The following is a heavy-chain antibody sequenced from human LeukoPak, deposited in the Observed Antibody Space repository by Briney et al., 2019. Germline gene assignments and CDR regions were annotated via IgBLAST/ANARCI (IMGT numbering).Heavy chain of an antibody. Sequence: SVKVSCKASGGTFSSYAISWVRQAPGQGLEWMGGIIPIFGTANYAQKFQGRVTITADESTSTAYMELSSLRSEDTAVYYCARERTAARNWFDPWGQGTLVTVSS. V-gene: IGHV1-69*13. CDR3: ARERTAARNWFDP. D-gene: IGHD6-6*01. CDR2: IIPIFGTA. J-gene: IGHJ5*02. CDR1: GGTFSSYA.